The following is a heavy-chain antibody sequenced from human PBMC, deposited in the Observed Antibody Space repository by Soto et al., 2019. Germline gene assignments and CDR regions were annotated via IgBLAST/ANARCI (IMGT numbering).Heavy chain of an antibody. D-gene: IGHD2-15*01. V-gene: IGHV6-1*01. CDR1: GDTVSSNSVA. CDR3: ARSEEDSDYYYYGMDV. Sequence: SQTLSLTCVGSGDTVSSNSVAWNWVRQSPSRGLEWLGRTYYRSRWYSDYAVSVKSRIDINADTSKNQVSLQLNSVTPEDTAVYYCARSEEDSDYYYYGMDVWGQGTTVTVSS. J-gene: IGHJ6*02. CDR2: TYYRSRWYS.